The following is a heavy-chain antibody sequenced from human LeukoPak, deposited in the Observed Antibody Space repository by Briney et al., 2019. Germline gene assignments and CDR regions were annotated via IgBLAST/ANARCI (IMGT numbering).Heavy chain of an antibody. J-gene: IGHJ4*02. Sequence: GGSLRLSCVASGFTFDDYGMSWVRQAPGKGLEWVSAISGSGGSTYYADSVKGRFTISRDNSKNTLCLQMNSLRAEDTAVYYCAGSWYVRYYFDYWGQGTLVTVSS. CDR1: GFTFDDYG. V-gene: IGHV3-23*01. CDR2: ISGSGGST. D-gene: IGHD6-13*01. CDR3: AGSWYVRYYFDY.